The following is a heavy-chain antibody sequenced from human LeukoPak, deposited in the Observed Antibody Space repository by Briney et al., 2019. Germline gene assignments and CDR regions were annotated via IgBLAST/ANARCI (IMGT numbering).Heavy chain of an antibody. V-gene: IGHV3-30*02. Sequence: PGGSLRLSCAASGFTFSSYGMHWVRQAPGKGVEWVAFIRYDGSNKYYADSVKGRFTISRDNSKNTLYLQMNSLRAEDTAVYYCAKGVYSGYDYAFDYWGQGTLVTVSS. J-gene: IGHJ4*02. CDR1: GFTFSSYG. CDR2: IRYDGSNK. D-gene: IGHD5-12*01. CDR3: AKGVYSGYDYAFDY.